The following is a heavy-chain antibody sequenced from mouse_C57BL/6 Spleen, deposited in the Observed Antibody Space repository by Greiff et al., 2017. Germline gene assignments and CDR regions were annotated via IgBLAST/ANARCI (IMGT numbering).Heavy chain of an antibody. J-gene: IGHJ3*01. CDR1: GYSITSGYY. CDR2: ISYDGSN. Sequence: VQLKESGPGLVKPSQSLSLTCSVTGYSITSGYYWNWIRQFPGNKLEWMGYISYDGSNNYNPSLKNRISITRDTSKNQFFLKLNSVTTEDTATYDCARDYDYDSGGFAYWGQGTLVTVSA. CDR3: ARDYDYDSGGFAY. V-gene: IGHV3-6*01. D-gene: IGHD2-4*01.